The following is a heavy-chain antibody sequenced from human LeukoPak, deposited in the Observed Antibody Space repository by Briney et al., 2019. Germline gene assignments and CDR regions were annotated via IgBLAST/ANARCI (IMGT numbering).Heavy chain of an antibody. V-gene: IGHV3-21*01. CDR2: ISSSSSYI. D-gene: IGHD4-17*01. CDR3: AIGNIYGDYPSEFDY. CDR1: GFTFSSYS. Sequence: GGSLRLSCAASGFTFSSYSMNWVRQAPGKGLEWVSSISSSSSYIYYADSVKGRFTISRDNAKNSLYLQMNSLRAEDTAVYYCAIGNIYGDYPSEFDYWGQGTLVTVSS. J-gene: IGHJ4*02.